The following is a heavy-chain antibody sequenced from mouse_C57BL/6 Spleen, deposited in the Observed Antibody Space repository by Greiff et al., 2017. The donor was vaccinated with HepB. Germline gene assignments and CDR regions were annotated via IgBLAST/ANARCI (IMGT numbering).Heavy chain of an antibody. CDR2: INPNYGTT. V-gene: IGHV1-39*01. Sequence: VQLKESGPELVKPGAPVKISCKASGYSFTDYNMNWVKQSNGKSLEWIGVINPNYGTTSYNQKFKGKATLTVDQSSSTAYMQLNSLTSEDSAVYYCVLYYYGSSLFAYWGQGTLVTVSA. CDR1: GYSFTDYN. D-gene: IGHD1-1*01. CDR3: VLYYYGSSLFAY. J-gene: IGHJ3*01.